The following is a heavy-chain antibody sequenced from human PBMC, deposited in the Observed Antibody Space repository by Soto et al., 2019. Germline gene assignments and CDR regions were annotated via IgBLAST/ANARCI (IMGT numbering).Heavy chain of an antibody. V-gene: IGHV3-33*01. Sequence: QVQLVESGGGVVQPGRSLRLSCAASGFTFSSYGMHWVRQAPGKGLEWVAVIWYDGSNKYYADSVKGRFTISRDNSKNTLYLQMNSLRAEDTAVYYCARDVLLWFGEFWFDPWGQGTLVTVSS. J-gene: IGHJ5*02. CDR3: ARDVLLWFGEFWFDP. CDR1: GFTFSSYG. D-gene: IGHD3-10*01. CDR2: IWYDGSNK.